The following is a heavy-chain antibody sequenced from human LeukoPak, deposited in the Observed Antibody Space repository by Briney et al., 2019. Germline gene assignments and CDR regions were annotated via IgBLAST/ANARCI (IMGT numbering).Heavy chain of an antibody. CDR3: ARAEFGYSSSWRFDY. Sequence: RSLRLSCAASGFTFSSYGMHWVRQAPGKGLEWVAVIWYDGSNKYYADSVKGRFTISRDNSKNTLYLQMNSLRAEDTAVYYCARAEFGYSSSWRFDYWGQGTLVTVSS. J-gene: IGHJ4*02. D-gene: IGHD6-13*01. CDR1: GFTFSSYG. CDR2: IWYDGSNK. V-gene: IGHV3-33*01.